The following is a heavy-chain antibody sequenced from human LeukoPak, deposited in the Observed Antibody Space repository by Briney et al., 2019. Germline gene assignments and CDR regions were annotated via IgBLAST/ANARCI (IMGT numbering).Heavy chain of an antibody. J-gene: IGHJ6*02. D-gene: IGHD2-21*01. CDR3: ARDYAGGLFSRYGMDV. CDR2: INPSGGST. Sequence: ASVKVSYKASGYTFTSYYMHWVRQAPGQGLERMGIINPSGGSTSYAQKFQGRVTMTRDTSTSTVYMELSSLRSEDTAVYYCARDYAGGLFSRYGMDVWGQGTTVTVSS. V-gene: IGHV1-46*01. CDR1: GYTFTSYY.